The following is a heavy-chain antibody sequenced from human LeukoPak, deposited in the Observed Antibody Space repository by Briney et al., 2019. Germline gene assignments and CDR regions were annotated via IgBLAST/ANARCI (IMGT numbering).Heavy chain of an antibody. J-gene: IGHJ5*02. Sequence: ASVTVSCKVSGYTLSELTIHWVRPAPGKGLEWMGGFDPEGGETIYERNFRGRVPMTEDTSTDTAYMELRSLTSEDTAVYYCATRHLASNWFDPWGQGTLVTVSS. CDR2: FDPEGGET. D-gene: IGHD3-16*01. V-gene: IGHV1-24*01. CDR1: GYTLSELT. CDR3: ATRHLASNWFDP.